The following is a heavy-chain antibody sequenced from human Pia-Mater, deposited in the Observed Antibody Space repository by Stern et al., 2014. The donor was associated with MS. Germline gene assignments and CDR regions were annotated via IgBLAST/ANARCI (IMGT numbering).Heavy chain of an antibody. V-gene: IGHV7-4-1*02. CDR2: INTNTGNP. CDR1: GYTFNRYS. D-gene: IGHD6-13*01. Sequence: VQLVESGSEMKKPGASVKVSCKTSGYTFNRYSINWVRQAPGQGLEWMGWINTNTGNPIYAQGFTGRFVFSLDSSASTAYLQISGLKAEDTAVYYYARPITAADHTFDYWGQGTLVTVSS. J-gene: IGHJ4*02. CDR3: ARPITAADHTFDY.